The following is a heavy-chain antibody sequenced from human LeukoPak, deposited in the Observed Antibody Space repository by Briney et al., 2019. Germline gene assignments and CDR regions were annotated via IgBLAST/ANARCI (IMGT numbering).Heavy chain of an antibody. J-gene: IGHJ4*02. D-gene: IGHD3-10*01. V-gene: IGHV1-18*01. CDR1: GYTFTSYG. Sequence: ASVKVSCKASGYTFTSYGISWVRQAPGQGLEWMGWISAYNGNTNYAQKLQGRVTMTTDTSTSTAYMELRSLRSDDTAVYYCARVMSNYYGSGSYLTGDFDHWGQGTLVTVSS. CDR2: ISAYNGNT. CDR3: ARVMSNYYGSGSYLTGDFDH.